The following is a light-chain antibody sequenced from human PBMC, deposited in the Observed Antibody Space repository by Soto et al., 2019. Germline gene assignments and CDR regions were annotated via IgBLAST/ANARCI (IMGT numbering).Light chain of an antibody. J-gene: IGLJ2*01. V-gene: IGLV3-1*01. CDR2: QDS. CDR1: KLGHKY. Sequence: SYELTQPPSVSVSPGQTASITCSGDKLGHKYVSWYQQKPGQSPILVIYQDSKRPSGIPERVSGSNSGSTATLTISETQAMDEADYYCQTWASSIVGFCGGTKLTVL. CDR3: QTWASSIVG.